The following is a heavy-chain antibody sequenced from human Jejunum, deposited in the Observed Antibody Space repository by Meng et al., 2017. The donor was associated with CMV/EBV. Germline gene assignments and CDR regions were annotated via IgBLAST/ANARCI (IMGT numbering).Heavy chain of an antibody. Sequence: NVASYWIGWVRQMPGTGLEWMGVIYPGDSDTRYSPSFQGQVTISADKSISTAYLQWSSLKASDTAMYYCATSYSRSTLYYYYGIDVWGQGTTVTVS. CDR2: IYPGDSDT. CDR3: ATSYSRSTLYYYYGIDV. D-gene: IGHD6-6*01. J-gene: IGHJ6*02. CDR1: NVASYW. V-gene: IGHV5-51*01.